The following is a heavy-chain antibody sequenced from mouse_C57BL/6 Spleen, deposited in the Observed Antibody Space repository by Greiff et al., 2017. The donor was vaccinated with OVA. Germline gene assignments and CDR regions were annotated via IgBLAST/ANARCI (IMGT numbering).Heavy chain of an antibody. Sequence: VQLQQSGPELVKPGASVKISCKASGYTFTDYYMNWVKQSHGKSLEWIGDINPNNGGTSYNQKFKGKATLTVDKSSSTAYMELRSLTSEDSAVYYCARCNYDYDEFAYWGKGTLVTVSA. J-gene: IGHJ3*01. CDR1: GYTFTDYY. CDR2: INPNNGGT. CDR3: ARCNYDYDEFAY. D-gene: IGHD2-4*01. V-gene: IGHV1-26*01.